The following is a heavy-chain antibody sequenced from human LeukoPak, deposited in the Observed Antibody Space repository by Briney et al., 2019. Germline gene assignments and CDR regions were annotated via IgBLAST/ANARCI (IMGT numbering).Heavy chain of an antibody. CDR2: VYSGGST. CDR3: ARAGYYDSSGFYAPDAFDI. D-gene: IGHD3-22*01. J-gene: IGHJ3*02. Sequence: GGSLRLSCAASGITVSSDYMTWVRQAPGKGLEWVSFVYSGGSTYYEDSVKGRFTISRDSSKNTLFLQMNSLRVGDTAVYYCARAGYYDSSGFYAPDAFDIWGQGTVVTVSS. V-gene: IGHV3-53*01. CDR1: GITVSSDY.